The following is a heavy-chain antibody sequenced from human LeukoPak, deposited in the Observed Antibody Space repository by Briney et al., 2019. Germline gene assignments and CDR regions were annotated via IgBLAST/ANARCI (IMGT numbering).Heavy chain of an antibody. CDR1: GFTFSSYA. D-gene: IGHD2-2*01. CDR3: AREYCSSTSCYGAPDY. V-gene: IGHV3-30-3*01. CDR2: ISYDGSNK. J-gene: IGHJ4*02. Sequence: GGSLRLSCAASGFTFSSYAMHWVRQAPGKGLEWVAVISYDGSNKYYADSVKGRFTISRDNSKNTLYPQMNSLRAEDTAVYYCAREYCSSTSCYGAPDYWGQGTLVTVSS.